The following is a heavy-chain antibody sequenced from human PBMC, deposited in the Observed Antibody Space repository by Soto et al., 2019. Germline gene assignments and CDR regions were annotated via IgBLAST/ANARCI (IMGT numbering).Heavy chain of an antibody. J-gene: IGHJ4*02. D-gene: IGHD3-10*01. V-gene: IGHV1-46*01. CDR1: GYTFTTYF. Sequence: GASVKVSCKASGYTFTTYFIHWVRQAPGQGLERVGIINSSGGSTDYAQKFRGRVTISRDTSTSTVYMELTSLKAEDTAFYYCTKGGDGRLFGLLPFDSWGQGTQVTVSS. CDR3: TKGGDGRLFGLLPFDS. CDR2: INSSGGST.